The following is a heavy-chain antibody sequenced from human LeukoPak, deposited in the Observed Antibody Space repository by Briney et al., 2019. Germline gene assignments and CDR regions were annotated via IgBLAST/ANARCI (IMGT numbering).Heavy chain of an antibody. Sequence: PSETLSLTCTVSGGSISSYYWSWIRQPAGKGLEWIGRIYTSGSTNYNPSLKSRVTMSVDTSKNQFSLKLSSVTAADTAVYYCARDQPIVVVPAAIEIDAFDIWGQGTMVTVSS. V-gene: IGHV4-4*07. D-gene: IGHD2-2*02. J-gene: IGHJ3*02. CDR1: GGSISSYY. CDR2: IYTSGST. CDR3: ARDQPIVVVPAAIEIDAFDI.